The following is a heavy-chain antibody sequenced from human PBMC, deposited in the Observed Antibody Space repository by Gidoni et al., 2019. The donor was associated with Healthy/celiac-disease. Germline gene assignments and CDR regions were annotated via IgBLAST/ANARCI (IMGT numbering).Heavy chain of an antibody. J-gene: IGHJ4*02. CDR3: ARGGGDYEYFDY. D-gene: IGHD2-21*02. V-gene: IGHV3-30-3*01. Sequence: QVQLVESGGGVVQPGRSLRLSCAASGFTFSSYAMHWVRQAPGKGLEWVAVISYDGSNKYYADSVKGRFTISRDNSKNTLYLQMNSLRAEDTAVYYCARGGGDYEYFDYWGQGTLVTVSS. CDR2: ISYDGSNK. CDR1: GFTFSSYA.